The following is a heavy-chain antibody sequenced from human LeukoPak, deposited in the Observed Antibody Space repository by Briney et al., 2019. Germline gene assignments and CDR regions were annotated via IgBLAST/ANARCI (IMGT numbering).Heavy chain of an antibody. CDR2: IRPYNGNT. CDR1: GYTFRSYG. CDR3: ARDLSVAGSPDPLAF. J-gene: IGHJ4*02. V-gene: IGHV1-18*01. Sequence: ASVKVSCKASGYTFRSYGLSWVRQAPGQGLEWIGWIRPYNGNTKYTEKFQGRVTLTTDTSTSTASKELRSLRSDDTATYYCARDLSVAGSPDPLAFWGQGTLVTVSS. D-gene: IGHD6-19*01.